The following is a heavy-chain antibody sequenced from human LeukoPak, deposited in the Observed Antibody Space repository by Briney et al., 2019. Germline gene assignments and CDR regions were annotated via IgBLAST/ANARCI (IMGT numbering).Heavy chain of an antibody. CDR1: GFTFSRYG. CDR3: AKSGVAMAGDSWYFDH. Sequence: PGRSLRLSCAASGFTFSRYGMHWVRQAPGKGLEWVALISHDGYKKYYADSVKGRFTISRDNSKNTLYLQMNSLRAEDTALYYCAKSGVAMAGDSWYFDHCGRGTQVTVSS. V-gene: IGHV3-30*18. D-gene: IGHD6-19*01. CDR2: ISHDGYKK. J-gene: IGHJ2*01.